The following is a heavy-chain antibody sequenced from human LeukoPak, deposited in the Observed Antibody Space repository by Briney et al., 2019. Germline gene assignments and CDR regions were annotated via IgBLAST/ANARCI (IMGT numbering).Heavy chain of an antibody. CDR1: GGSISSYY. CDR2: IYTSGST. V-gene: IGHV4-4*07. D-gene: IGHD3-3*01. CDR3: ARSINSDFWSGYYIGGASNYYYYMDV. J-gene: IGHJ6*03. Sequence: SETLSLTCTVSGGSISSYYWSWIRQPAGKGLEWIGRIYTSGSTNYNPSLKSRVTMSVDTSKNQFSLKLSSVTAADTAVYYCARSINSDFWSGYYIGGASNYYYYMDVWGKGTTVTVSS.